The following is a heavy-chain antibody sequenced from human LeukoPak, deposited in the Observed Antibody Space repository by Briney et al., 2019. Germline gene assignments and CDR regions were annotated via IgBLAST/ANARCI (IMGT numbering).Heavy chain of an antibody. CDR1: GFTFSNYW. CDR3: ARDRIYDSNKQGWFDP. Sequence: GGSLRLSCAASGFTFSNYWMTWVRLAPGKGLEWVANIKHDGSEESYVDSVKGRFTISRDNAKNSLYLQMNSLRAEDTAVYYCARDRIYDSNKQGWFDPWGQGTLVTVSS. V-gene: IGHV3-7*01. CDR2: IKHDGSEE. D-gene: IGHD3-22*01. J-gene: IGHJ5*02.